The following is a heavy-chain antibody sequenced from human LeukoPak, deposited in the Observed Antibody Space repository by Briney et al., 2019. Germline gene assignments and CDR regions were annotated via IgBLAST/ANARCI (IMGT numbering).Heavy chain of an antibody. CDR3: ARGSLIAGRLMDV. V-gene: IGHV3-66*01. J-gene: IGHJ6*02. Sequence: GGSLRLSCAASEFTVSSNYMSWVRQAPGKGLEWVSVIYSGGSTYYADSVKGRFSISRDNSKNTLYLQTDSLRAEDTAVYYCARGSLIAGRLMDVWGQGTTVTVSS. CDR1: EFTVSSNY. CDR2: IYSGGST. D-gene: IGHD6-6*01.